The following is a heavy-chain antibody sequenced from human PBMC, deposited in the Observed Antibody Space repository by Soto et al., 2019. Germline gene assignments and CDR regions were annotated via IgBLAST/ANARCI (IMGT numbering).Heavy chain of an antibody. CDR3: VRVGGYYGSGSYSPLDYYGMDV. V-gene: IGHV4-59*01. CDR2: IYYSGST. CDR1: GGSISSYY. D-gene: IGHD3-10*01. Sequence: SETLSLTCTVSGGSISSYYWSWIRQPPGKGLEWIGYIYYSGSTNYNPSLKSRVTISVDTSKNQFSLKLSSVTAADTAVYYCVRVGGYYGSGSYSPLDYYGMDVWGQGTTVTVSS. J-gene: IGHJ6*02.